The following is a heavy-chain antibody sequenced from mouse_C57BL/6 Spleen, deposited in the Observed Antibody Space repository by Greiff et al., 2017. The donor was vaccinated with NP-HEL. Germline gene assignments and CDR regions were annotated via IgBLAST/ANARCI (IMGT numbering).Heavy chain of an antibody. CDR2: IDPETGGT. Sequence: QVHMKQSGAELVRPGASVTLSCKASGYTFTDYEMHWVKQTPVHGLEWIGAIDPETGGTAYNQKFKGKAILTADKSSSTAYMELRSLTSEDSAVYDCTRSGRSSGTDYAMDYWGQGTSVTVSS. CDR3: TRSGRSSGTDYAMDY. CDR1: GYTFTDYE. V-gene: IGHV1-15*01. J-gene: IGHJ4*01. D-gene: IGHD4-1*01.